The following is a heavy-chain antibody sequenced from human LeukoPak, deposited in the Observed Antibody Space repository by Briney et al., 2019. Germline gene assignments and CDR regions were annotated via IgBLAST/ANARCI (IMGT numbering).Heavy chain of an antibody. V-gene: IGHV3-48*04. CDR3: ARGPGRHPSDTAMARFDY. J-gene: IGHJ4*02. CDR1: GFTFSSYW. CDR2: ISSSSSTI. Sequence: GGSLRLSCAASGFTFSSYWMSWVRQAPGKGLEWVSYISSSSSTIYYADSVKGRFTISRDNAKNSLYLQMNSLRAEDTAVYYCARGPGRHPSDTAMARFDYLGQGTLVTVSS. D-gene: IGHD5-18*01.